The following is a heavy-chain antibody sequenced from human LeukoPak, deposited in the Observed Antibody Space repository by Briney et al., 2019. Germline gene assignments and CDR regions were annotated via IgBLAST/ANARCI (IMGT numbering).Heavy chain of an antibody. CDR1: RFTFSDYY. V-gene: IGHV3-11*01. J-gene: IGHJ1*01. CDR2: ISSSGTTI. D-gene: IGHD6-19*01. CDR3: ARETGSSGRPQFFQH. Sequence: GGSLRLSCAASRFTFSDYYMSWIRQAPGRGLEWISYISSSGTTIYYTDSVKGRFTISRDNAKNSLYLQMSSLTAEDTAVYYCARETGSSGRPQFFQHWGQGTLVTVSS.